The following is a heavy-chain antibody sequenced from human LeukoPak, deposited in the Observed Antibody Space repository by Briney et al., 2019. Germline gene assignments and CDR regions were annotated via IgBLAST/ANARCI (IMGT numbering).Heavy chain of an antibody. V-gene: IGHV1-69*13. CDR1: GGTFSSYA. D-gene: IGHD6-6*01. CDR2: IIPIFGTA. Sequence: SVKVSCKASGGTFSSYAISWVRQAPGQGLEWMGGIIPIFGTANYAQKFQGRVTITADESTSTAYMELSSLRSEDTAVYYCARETGVAARVSIDYWGQGTLVTVSS. CDR3: ARETGVAARVSIDY. J-gene: IGHJ4*02.